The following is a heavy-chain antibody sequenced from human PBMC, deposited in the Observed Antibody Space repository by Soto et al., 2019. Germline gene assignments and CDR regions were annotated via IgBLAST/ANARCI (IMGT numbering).Heavy chain of an antibody. V-gene: IGHV4-4*02. CDR1: GDSVTSNVW. Sequence: QVQLQESGPGLVKPSGTLSLTCAVSGDSVTSNVWWSWVRQPPGKGLGWIGEAYHNGLTDYNPSLKSRVTMSVDTSKNEFSLKLTSLTAADTAIYYCARDAAVPGESDRFDYWGQGILVTVSS. CDR2: AYHNGLT. CDR3: ARDAAVPGESDRFDY. J-gene: IGHJ4*02. D-gene: IGHD6-19*01.